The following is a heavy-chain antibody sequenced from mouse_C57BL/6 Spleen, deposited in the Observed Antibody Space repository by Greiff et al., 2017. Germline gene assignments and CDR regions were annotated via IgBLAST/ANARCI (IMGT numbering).Heavy chain of an antibody. D-gene: IGHD2-3*01. CDR2: IDPSDSYT. J-gene: IGHJ3*01. Sequence: QVQLQQSGAELVMPGASVKLSCKASGYTFTSYWMHWVKQRPGQGLEWIGEIDPSDSYTNYNQKFKGKSTLTVDKSSSTAYMQLSSLTSEDSAVYYCARAGDGYRLAYGGQGTLVTVSA. V-gene: IGHV1-69*01. CDR3: ARAGDGYRLAY. CDR1: GYTFTSYW.